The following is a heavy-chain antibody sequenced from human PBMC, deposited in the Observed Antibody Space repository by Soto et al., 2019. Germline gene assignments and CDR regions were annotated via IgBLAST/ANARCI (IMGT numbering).Heavy chain of an antibody. CDR2: ISYDGSNK. D-gene: IGHD3-22*01. CDR3: ARARYDSSGLDAFDI. V-gene: IGHV3-30-3*01. J-gene: IGHJ3*02. CDR1: GFIFSSA. Sequence: PGGSLRLSCAVSGFIFSSALHWVRQAPGKGPEWVAVISYDGSNKYYADSVKGRFTISRDNSKNTLYLQMNSLRAEDTAVYYCARARYDSSGLDAFDIWGQGTMVTVSS.